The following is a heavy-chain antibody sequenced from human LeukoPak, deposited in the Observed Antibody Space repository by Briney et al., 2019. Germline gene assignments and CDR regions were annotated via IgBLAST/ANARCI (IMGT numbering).Heavy chain of an antibody. CDR1: GFTFSRYW. V-gene: IGHV3-7*01. CDR2: IEQDGSEK. J-gene: IGHJ4*02. Sequence: GGSLRLSCAASGFTFSRYWMSWVRQAPGKGLEWVANIEQDGSEKYYVDSVKGRFTISRDNAKNSLYLQMNSLRAEDTAVYYCAREMRLGELLYYFDYWGQGTLVTVSS. D-gene: IGHD3-16*01. CDR3: AREMRLGELLYYFDY.